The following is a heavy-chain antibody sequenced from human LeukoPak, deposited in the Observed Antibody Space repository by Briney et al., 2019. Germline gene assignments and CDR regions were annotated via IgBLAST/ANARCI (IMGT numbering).Heavy chain of an antibody. J-gene: IGHJ4*02. CDR1: GFSFSSYD. D-gene: IGHD2-15*01. CDR3: ARGGSSHGIYFDY. V-gene: IGHV3-30*03. Sequence: PGGSLRLSCVASGFSFSSYDIHWVRQAPGKGLEWMAMISCDCNQKHFLDFVKGRFTISRDSSKSTVFLQTDSLREDDTAVYYCARGGSSHGIYFDYWGQGTLVTVSS. CDR2: ISCDCNQK.